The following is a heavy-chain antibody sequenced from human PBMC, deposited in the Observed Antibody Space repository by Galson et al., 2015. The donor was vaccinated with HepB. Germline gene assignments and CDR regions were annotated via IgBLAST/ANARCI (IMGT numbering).Heavy chain of an antibody. CDR3: ARDLMGYSSLPGAFDM. J-gene: IGHJ3*02. D-gene: IGHD6-13*01. V-gene: IGHV1-18*04. CDR2: SSAYRDKA. CDR1: GYSFSNYG. Sequence: SVKVSCKASGYSFSNYGISWVRQAPGQGLEWLGWSSAYRDKANYAQIVQGRVTMTTDTSTSTAYMELRNLRSDDTAVYYCARDLMGYSSLPGAFDMWGQGTLVTVSS.